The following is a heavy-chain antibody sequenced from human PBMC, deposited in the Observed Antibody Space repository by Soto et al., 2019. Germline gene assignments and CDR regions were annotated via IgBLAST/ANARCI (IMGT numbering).Heavy chain of an antibody. CDR1: GVTFSSYA. CDR2: IIPIIGTA. D-gene: IGHD3-10*01. V-gene: IGHV1-69*06. Sequence: QVQLVQSGAEVKKPGSSVKVSCKASGVTFSSYAISWVRQAPGQGLEWMGGIIPIIGTANYAQTFQGRVTITADNPTSTAYMELSSLRSEDTAVYYCARSMVGGYNDPGGYGIDVWGPGTTGTVSS. CDR3: ARSMVGGYNDPGGYGIDV. J-gene: IGHJ6*02.